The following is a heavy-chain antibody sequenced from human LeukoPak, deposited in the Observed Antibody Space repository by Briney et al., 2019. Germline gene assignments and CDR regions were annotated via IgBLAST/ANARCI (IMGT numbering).Heavy chain of an antibody. D-gene: IGHD5-12*01. V-gene: IGHV3-23*01. CDR2: ISGSGGST. CDR1: GFTFSSYG. Sequence: GGTLRLSCAASGFTFSSYGMSWVRQAPGKGLEWVSAISGSGGSTYYADSVKGRFTISRDNSKNTLYLQMNSLRAEDTAVYYCAKVSAEWLRAFDYWGQGTLVTVSS. J-gene: IGHJ4*02. CDR3: AKVSAEWLRAFDY.